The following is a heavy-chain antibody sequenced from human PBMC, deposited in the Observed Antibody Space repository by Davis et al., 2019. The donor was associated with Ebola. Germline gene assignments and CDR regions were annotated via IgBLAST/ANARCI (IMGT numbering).Heavy chain of an antibody. D-gene: IGHD2-2*01. Sequence: SVKVSCKASGGTFSSYAISWVRQAPGQGLEWMGGIIPIFGTANYAQKFQGRVTITADKSTSTAYMELSSLRSEDTAVYYCARGEYCSSTSCSRYYYYYGMDVWGQGTTVTVSS. V-gene: IGHV1-69*06. CDR3: ARGEYCSSTSCSRYYYYYGMDV. CDR1: GGTFSSYA. J-gene: IGHJ6*02. CDR2: IIPIFGTA.